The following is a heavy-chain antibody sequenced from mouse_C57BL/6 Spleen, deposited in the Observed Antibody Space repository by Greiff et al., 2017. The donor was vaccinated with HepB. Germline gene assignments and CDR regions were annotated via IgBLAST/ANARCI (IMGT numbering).Heavy chain of an antibody. Sequence: QVQLQQPGAELVMPGASVKLSCKASGYTFTSYWMHWVKQRPGQGLEWIGEIDPSASYTNYNQKFKGKSTLTVDKSSSTAYMQLSSMTSEDSAVYYCARYYYGSSGYCDVWGTGTTVTGSS. CDR2: IDPSASYT. CDR3: ARYYYGSSGYCDV. CDR1: GYTFTSYW. V-gene: IGHV1-69*01. D-gene: IGHD1-1*01. J-gene: IGHJ1*03.